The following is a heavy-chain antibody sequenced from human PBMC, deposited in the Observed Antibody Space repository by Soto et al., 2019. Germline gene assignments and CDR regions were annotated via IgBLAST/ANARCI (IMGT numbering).Heavy chain of an antibody. CDR3: ASGGAYYDRSGYFPPYFDY. CDR1: GGSISSSSYY. Sequence: SETLSLTCTVSGGSISSSSYYWGWIRQPPGKGLEWIGSIYYSGSTYYNPSLKSRVTISVDTSKNQFSLKLSSVTAADTAVYYCASGGAYYDRSGYFPPYFDYWGQGTLVTVSS. V-gene: IGHV4-39*01. J-gene: IGHJ4*02. D-gene: IGHD3-22*01. CDR2: IYYSGST.